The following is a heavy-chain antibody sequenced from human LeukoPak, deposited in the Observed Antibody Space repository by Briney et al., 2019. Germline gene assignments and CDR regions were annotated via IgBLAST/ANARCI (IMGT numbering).Heavy chain of an antibody. D-gene: IGHD1-14*01. J-gene: IGHJ6*02. CDR2: INHSGST. Sequence: SETLSLTCAVYGGSFSGYYWSWIRQPPGKGLEWIGEINHSGSTNYNPSLKSRVTISVDTSKNQFSLKLSSVTAADTAVYYCARGSGRYHARYYYYGMDVWGQGTTVTVSS. CDR1: GGSFSGYY. CDR3: ARGSGRYHARYYYYGMDV. V-gene: IGHV4-34*01.